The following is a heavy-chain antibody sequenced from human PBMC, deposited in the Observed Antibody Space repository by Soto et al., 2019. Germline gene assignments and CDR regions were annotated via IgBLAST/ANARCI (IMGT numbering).Heavy chain of an antibody. V-gene: IGHV4-59*08. CDR3: ARVWFGELLAHGMDV. Sequence: SETLSLTCTVSGGSIGSYYWSWIRQPPGKGLEWIGYIYYSGSTNYNPSLKSRVTMSVDTSKNQFSLKLSSVTAADTAVYYCARVWFGELLAHGMDVWGQGTTVTVSS. J-gene: IGHJ6*02. CDR1: GGSIGSYY. CDR2: IYYSGST. D-gene: IGHD3-10*01.